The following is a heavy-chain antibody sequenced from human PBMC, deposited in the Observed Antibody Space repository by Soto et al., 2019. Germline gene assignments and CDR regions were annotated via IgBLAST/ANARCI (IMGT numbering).Heavy chain of an antibody. V-gene: IGHV3-30-3*01. Sequence: RLSCAASGFTFSSYAMHWVRQAPCKGLEWVAVISYDGSNKYYADSVKGRFTISRDNSKNTLYLQMNSLRAEDTAVYYCARTTGISGAPFDYWGQGTLVTVSS. CDR2: ISYDGSNK. J-gene: IGHJ4*02. D-gene: IGHD3-10*01. CDR1: GFTFSSYA. CDR3: ARTTGISGAPFDY.